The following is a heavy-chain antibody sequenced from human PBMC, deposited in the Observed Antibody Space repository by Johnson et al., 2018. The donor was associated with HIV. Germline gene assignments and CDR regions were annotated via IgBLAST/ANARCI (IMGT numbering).Heavy chain of an antibody. CDR3: ARLPSGYSRDAFDI. J-gene: IGHJ3*02. D-gene: IGHD5-18*01. CDR2: IKRKTDGGAT. CDR1: GFTFSNAW. V-gene: IGHV3-15*01. Sequence: VQLVESGGGLVKPGGSLRLSCAASGFTFSNAWMSWVRQAPGKGLEWVGRIKRKTDGGATDYAAPVKGRFTISRDDSKNTLYRQMNSLRAEDTAVYYCARLPSGYSRDAFDIWGQGTMVTVSS.